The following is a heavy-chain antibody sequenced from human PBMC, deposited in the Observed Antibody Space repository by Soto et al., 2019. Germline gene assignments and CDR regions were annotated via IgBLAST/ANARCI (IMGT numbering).Heavy chain of an antibody. CDR2: ISDDGTNK. CDR1: GFNFRSYG. CDR3: AKERMGRGDRYTAMVGGLRFDY. J-gene: IGHJ4*02. Sequence: GGSLRLSCAASGFNFRSYGMSWVRQAPGKGLEWVAVISDDGTNKDYADSVKGRFTISRDNSKNTLYLRMNSLRAEDTAVYYCAKERMGRGDRYTAMVGGLRFDYWGQGTLVTVSS. V-gene: IGHV3-30*18. D-gene: IGHD5-18*01.